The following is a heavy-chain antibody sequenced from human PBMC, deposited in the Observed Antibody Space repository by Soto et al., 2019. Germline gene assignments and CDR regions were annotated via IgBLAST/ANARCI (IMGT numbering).Heavy chain of an antibody. D-gene: IGHD3-3*01. J-gene: IGHJ4*02. CDR3: AKDRVVIPGTPDY. V-gene: IGHV3-30*18. Sequence: GGSLRLSCAASGFTFSSYGMHWVRQAPGKGLEWAAVISYDGSSKYYADSVKGRFTISRDNSKNTLYLQMNSLRAEDTAVYYCAKDRVVIPGTPDYWGQGTLVTVSS. CDR2: ISYDGSSK. CDR1: GFTFSSYG.